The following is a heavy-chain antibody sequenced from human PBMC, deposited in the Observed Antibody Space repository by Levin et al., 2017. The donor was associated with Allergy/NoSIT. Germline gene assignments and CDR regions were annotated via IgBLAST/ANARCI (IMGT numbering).Heavy chain of an antibody. D-gene: IGHD3-3*02. CDR1: GYTFTTYP. V-gene: IGHV1-18*01. CDR3: ARTSFSNYFDY. Sequence: GESLKISCETSGYTFTTYPISWVRQAPGQGLEWMGWISTHSGDTQYGQKFQGRISLTRETSTVYLELWSLRSDDTAVYFCARTSFSNYFDYWGQGTLLTVS. CDR2: ISTHSGDT. J-gene: IGHJ4*02.